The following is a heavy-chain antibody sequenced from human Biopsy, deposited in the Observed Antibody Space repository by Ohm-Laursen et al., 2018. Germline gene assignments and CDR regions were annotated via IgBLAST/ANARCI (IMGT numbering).Heavy chain of an antibody. J-gene: IGHJ6*02. CDR1: GFTFSSYA. CDR2: IWYDGSNT. V-gene: IGHV3-30*02. CDR3: AKDRYNYTPIGGFSMDV. D-gene: IGHD5-18*01. Sequence: SLRLSCSASGFTFSSYAMHWVRQAPGKGLEWVALIWYDGSNTYYADSVKGRFTISRDNSRDTLYLQMSSLRAEDTAVYYCAKDRYNYTPIGGFSMDVWGQGTTVTVSS.